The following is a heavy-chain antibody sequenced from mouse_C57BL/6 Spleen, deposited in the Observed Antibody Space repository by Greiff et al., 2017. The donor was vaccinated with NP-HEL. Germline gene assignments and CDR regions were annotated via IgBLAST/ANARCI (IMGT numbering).Heavy chain of an antibody. D-gene: IGHD2-4*01. CDR3: ARYDYCFYYAMDD. CDR2: IDPSDSYT. Sequence: VQLQQPGAELVMPGASVKLSCKASGYTFTNYWMPWVQQRPGQGLEWIGEIDPSDSYTNYNQTFKGKSTLTVDKSSSTAYLQRSSLTSEDSAVYYCARYDYCFYYAMDDWGQGTSVTVSS. CDR1: GYTFTNYW. V-gene: IGHV1-69*01. J-gene: IGHJ4*01.